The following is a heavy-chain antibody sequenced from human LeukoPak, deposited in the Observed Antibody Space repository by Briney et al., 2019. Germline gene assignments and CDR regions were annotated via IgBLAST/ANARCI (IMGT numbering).Heavy chain of an antibody. Sequence: GGSQRLSCAASGFTFSNYTMHWVRQAPGKGLEWVAVISYDGSNKFHTDSVKGRFTISRDNSKNTLYLQMNSLRAEDTAVYYCARAQLAYYYMDVWGKGTTVTVSS. J-gene: IGHJ6*03. V-gene: IGHV3-30-3*01. CDR1: GFTFSNYT. CDR3: ARAQLAYYYMDV. CDR2: ISYDGSNK. D-gene: IGHD1-1*01.